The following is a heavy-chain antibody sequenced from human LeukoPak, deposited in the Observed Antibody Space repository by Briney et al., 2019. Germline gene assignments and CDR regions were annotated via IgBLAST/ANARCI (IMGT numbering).Heavy chain of an antibody. D-gene: IGHD3-22*01. V-gene: IGHV1-46*01. CDR3: ARGGYYDSSGTLDP. CDR1: GYTFAGYY. J-gene: IGHJ5*02. CDR2: INPSGGST. Sequence: ASVKVSCKTSGYTFAGYYLHWVRQAPGQGLEWMGIINPSGGSTRYAQKFQGRVTMTRDTSTSTVYMELSSLRSDDTAVYYCARGGYYDSSGTLDPWGQGTLVTVSS.